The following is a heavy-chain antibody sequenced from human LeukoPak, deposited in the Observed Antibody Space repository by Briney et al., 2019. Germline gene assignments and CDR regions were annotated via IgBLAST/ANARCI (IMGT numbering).Heavy chain of an antibody. V-gene: IGHV4-34*01. Sequence: SETLSLTCAVYGGSFSGYYWSWIRQPPGKGLEWIGEINHSGSTNYNPSLKSRVTISVDTSKNQFSLKLSSVTAADTAVYYCATGRGWLQTLGYWGQGTLVTVSS. CDR3: ATGRGWLQTLGY. J-gene: IGHJ4*02. D-gene: IGHD5-24*01. CDR1: GGSFSGYY. CDR2: INHSGST.